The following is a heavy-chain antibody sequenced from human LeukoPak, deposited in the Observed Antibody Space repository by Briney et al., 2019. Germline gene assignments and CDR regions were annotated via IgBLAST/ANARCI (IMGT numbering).Heavy chain of an antibody. D-gene: IGHD2-15*01. J-gene: IGHJ5*01. CDR2: IYYNVES. V-gene: IGHV4-4*07. CDR3: ARGPGAATQEAFDS. CDR1: GGSITNYY. Sequence: PSETLSLTCTVSGGSITNYYWSWIRQPAGQGLEWLGRIYYNVESNYNLSLKSQVTISLDTSQNQISLKVNSVTAADTAVYYCARGPGAATQEAFDSWGPGSLVTASS.